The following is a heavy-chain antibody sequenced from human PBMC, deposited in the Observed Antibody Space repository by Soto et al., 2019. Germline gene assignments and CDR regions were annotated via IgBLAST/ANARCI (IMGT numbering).Heavy chain of an antibody. V-gene: IGHV3-30-3*01. CDR1: GFTFSSYA. D-gene: IGHD2-15*01. CDR2: ISYDGSNK. J-gene: IGHJ3*02. CDR3: GRGRGVVVAVPATDAFDI. Sequence: GGSLRLSCAASGFTFSSYAMHWVRQAPGKGLEWVAVISYDGSNKYYADSVKGRFTISRDNSKNTLYLQMNSLRAEDTAVYYCGRGRGVVVAVPATDAFDIWGQGTMVTVSS.